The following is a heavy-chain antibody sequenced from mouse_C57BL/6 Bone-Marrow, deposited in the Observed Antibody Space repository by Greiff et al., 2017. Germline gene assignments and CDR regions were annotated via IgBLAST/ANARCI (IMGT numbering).Heavy chain of an antibody. CDR1: GFTFSDYG. D-gene: IGHD1-1*01. CDR2: ISSGSSTI. V-gene: IGHV5-17*01. CDR3: AAHYGSWFAY. Sequence: EVHLVESGGGLVKPGGSLKLSCAASGFTFSDYGMHWVRQAPEKGLEWVAYISSGSSTIYYADTVKGRFTISRDNAKNTLFLQMTSLRSEDTAMYYCAAHYGSWFAYWGQGTLVTVSA. J-gene: IGHJ3*01.